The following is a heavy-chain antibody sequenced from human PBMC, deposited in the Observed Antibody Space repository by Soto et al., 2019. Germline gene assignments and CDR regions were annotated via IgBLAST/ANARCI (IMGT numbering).Heavy chain of an antibody. D-gene: IGHD3-3*01. V-gene: IGHV1-69*13. J-gene: IGHJ5*02. CDR1: GGTFSRYA. CDR3: ARGSMIFGVVHNWFDP. Sequence: SVKVSCKASGGTFSRYAISWVRQAPGQGLEWMGGIIPIFGTANYAQKFQGRVTITADESTSTAYMELSSLRSEDTAVYYCARGSMIFGVVHNWFDPWGQGTLVTVSS. CDR2: IIPIFGTA.